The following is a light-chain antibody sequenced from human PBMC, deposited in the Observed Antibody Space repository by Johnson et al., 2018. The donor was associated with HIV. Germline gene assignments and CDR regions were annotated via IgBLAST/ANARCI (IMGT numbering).Light chain of an antibody. CDR3: GTWDGGLSIYV. V-gene: IGLV1-51*01. J-gene: IGLJ1*01. CDR2: DND. CDR1: SSNIGNNY. Sequence: QSVLTQPPSMSAAPGQKVTISCSGSSSNIGNNYVSWYQQLPGTAHKLLIYDNDKRPSGIPDRFSASKSDTSATLGITGLQTGDEANYYCGTWDGGLSIYVFGTGTEVTVL.